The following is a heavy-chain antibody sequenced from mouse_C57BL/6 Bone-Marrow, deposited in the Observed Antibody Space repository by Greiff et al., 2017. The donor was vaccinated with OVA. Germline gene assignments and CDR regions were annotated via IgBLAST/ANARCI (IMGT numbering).Heavy chain of an antibody. J-gene: IGHJ4*01. CDR3: ATDGSNYSAMDY. D-gene: IGHD2-5*01. CDR1: GYTFTSYG. Sequence: LEESGAELARPGASVKLSCKASGYTFTSYGISWVKQRTGQGLEWIGEIYPRSGNTYYNEKFKGKATLTADKSSSTAYMELRSLTSEDSAVYFCATDGSNYSAMDYWGQGTSVTVSS. CDR2: IYPRSGNT. V-gene: IGHV1-81*01.